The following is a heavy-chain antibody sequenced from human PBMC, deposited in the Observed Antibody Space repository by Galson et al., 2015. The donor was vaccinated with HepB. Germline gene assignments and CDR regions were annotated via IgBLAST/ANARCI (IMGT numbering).Heavy chain of an antibody. Sequence: SVKVSCKASGGTFDHYGFSWVRQAPGQGLEWVGRIIPSVDVADHAERFQGRVTLTADKSTNTVYLELNGLRSEDTAMYYCARDADVAVAGTEGWFDPWGQGTLVTVAS. CDR2: IIPSVDVA. D-gene: IGHD6-19*01. V-gene: IGHV1-69*04. CDR1: GGTFDHYG. J-gene: IGHJ5*02. CDR3: ARDADVAVAGTEGWFDP.